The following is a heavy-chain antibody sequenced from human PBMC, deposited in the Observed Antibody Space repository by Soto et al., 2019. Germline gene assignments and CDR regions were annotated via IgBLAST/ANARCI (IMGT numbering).Heavy chain of an antibody. V-gene: IGHV3-23*01. J-gene: IGHJ6*02. CDR1: GFPFSSYA. CDR3: ANARYCSGGSCYGLPYYYGMDV. D-gene: IGHD2-15*01. CDR2: ISGSGAGT. Sequence: EVHLLESGGGLVQPGGSLRLSCAASGFPFSSYAMSWVRQAPGKGLEWVSGISGSGAGTYYADSVQGRFTISRDNSEYTLYLKMNSLRAEDTAVYYCANARYCSGGSCYGLPYYYGMDVWGQGTTVTVSS.